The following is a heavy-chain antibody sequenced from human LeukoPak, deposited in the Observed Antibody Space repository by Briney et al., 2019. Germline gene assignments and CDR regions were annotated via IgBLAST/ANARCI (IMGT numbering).Heavy chain of an antibody. CDR1: GGTFSSYA. J-gene: IGHJ4*02. D-gene: IGHD3-9*01. CDR3: ARGGYYDILTGYPHPFDY. CDR2: IIPIFGTA. V-gene: IGHV1-69*13. Sequence: SVEVSCKASGGTFSSYAISWVRQAPGQGLEWMGGIIPIFGTANYAQKFQGRVTITADESTSTAYMELSSLRSEDTAVYYCARGGYYDILTGYPHPFDYWGQGTLVTVSS.